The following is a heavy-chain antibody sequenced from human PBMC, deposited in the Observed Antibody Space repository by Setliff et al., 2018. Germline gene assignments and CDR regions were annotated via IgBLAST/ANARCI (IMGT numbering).Heavy chain of an antibody. V-gene: IGHV4-59*11. CDR3: ANSAYLRELDY. D-gene: IGHD1-26*01. CDR1: GGSISGHY. J-gene: IGHJ4*02. CDR2: YSGGT. Sequence: SETLSLTCTVSGGSISGHYWSWVRQPPGKGLEWIGYYSGGTNYNPSLKSRVTISVDTSKNQFSLKLTSVTAADAAVYYCANSAYLRELDYWGPGTLVTVSS.